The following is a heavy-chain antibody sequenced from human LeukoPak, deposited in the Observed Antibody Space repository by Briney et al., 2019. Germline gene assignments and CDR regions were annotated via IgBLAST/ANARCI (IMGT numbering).Heavy chain of an antibody. V-gene: IGHV3-49*04. Sequence: GGSLRLSCTASGFTFGDYAMSWVRQAPGKGLEWVGFIRSKAYGGTTEYAASVKGRFTISRDDSKSIAYLQMNSLKTEDTAVDYFSRGWGGVVFLTDHRGQGTLVTVSS. CDR3: SRGWGGVVFLTDH. CDR2: IRSKAYGGTT. CDR1: GFTFGDYA. J-gene: IGHJ4*02. D-gene: IGHD2-21*01.